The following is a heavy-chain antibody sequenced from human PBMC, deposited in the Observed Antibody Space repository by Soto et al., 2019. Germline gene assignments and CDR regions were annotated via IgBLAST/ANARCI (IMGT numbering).Heavy chain of an antibody. D-gene: IGHD6-6*01. CDR2: ISYDGSNK. CDR3: AKDLIRAIRSSPEYIQH. J-gene: IGHJ1*01. Sequence: PGGSLRLSCAASGFTFSSYGMHWVRQAPGKGLEWVAVISYDGSNKYYADSVKGRFTISRDNSKNTLYLQMNSLRAEDTAVYYCAKDLIRAIRSSPEYIQHRGQGTLVTLSS. V-gene: IGHV3-30*18. CDR1: GFTFSSYG.